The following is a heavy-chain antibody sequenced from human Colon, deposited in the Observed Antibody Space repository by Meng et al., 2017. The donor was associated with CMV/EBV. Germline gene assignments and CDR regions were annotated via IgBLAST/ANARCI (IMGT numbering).Heavy chain of an antibody. V-gene: IGHV1-69*01. CDR3: ARGGSTVTTAFYYYGMDI. CDR2: IIPTFETT. Sequence: CRNHAITGVRQAPGQGLEWRGGIIPTFETTKYSKEFQGRVTISVDESTSTAYMELSSLRSEDTAVYYCARGGSTVTTAFYYYGMDIWGQGTTVTVSS. J-gene: IGHJ6*02. D-gene: IGHD4-11*01. CDR1: CRNHA.